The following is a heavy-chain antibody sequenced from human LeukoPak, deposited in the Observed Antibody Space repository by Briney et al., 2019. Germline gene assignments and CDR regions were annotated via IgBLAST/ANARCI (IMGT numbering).Heavy chain of an antibody. D-gene: IGHD5-18*01. Sequence: SETLSLTCTVSGGSISSYYWSWIRQPPGKGLDWIAYIYYSGSTNYNPSLKSRVTISVDTSRNQFSLKLRSVTAADTALYYCARLHTAMLYFDYWGQGTLVTVSP. CDR3: ARLHTAMLYFDY. J-gene: IGHJ4*02. V-gene: IGHV4-59*08. CDR1: GGSISSYY. CDR2: IYYSGST.